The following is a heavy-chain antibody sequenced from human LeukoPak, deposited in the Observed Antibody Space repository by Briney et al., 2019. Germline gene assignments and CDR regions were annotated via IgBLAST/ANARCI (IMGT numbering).Heavy chain of an antibody. V-gene: IGHV3-7*05. Sequence: QPGGSLRLSCAASGFTVSNNYMSWVRQAPGKGLEWVANIKTDGSEKYYVDSVKGRFTISRDNAKNSLYLQMNSLRAEDTAVYYCAIDSRGPASWGQGTLATVSS. CDR2: IKTDGSEK. CDR3: AIDSRGPAS. J-gene: IGHJ4*02. CDR1: GFTVSNNY. D-gene: IGHD3-10*01.